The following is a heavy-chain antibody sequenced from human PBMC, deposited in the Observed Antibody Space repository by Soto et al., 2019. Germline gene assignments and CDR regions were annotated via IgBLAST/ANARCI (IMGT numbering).Heavy chain of an antibody. D-gene: IGHD3-10*01. J-gene: IGHJ4*02. Sequence: LGESLKISCKGSGYTFSTYWISWVRQMPGKGLEWMGRIDPSDSYTSYSPSFQGHVTISADESICTAYLQWSSLKASDTAMYYCATQYYYGSGTYYTLDYWGQGALVTVSS. CDR1: GYTFSTYW. CDR3: ATQYYYGSGTYYTLDY. V-gene: IGHV5-10-1*01. CDR2: IDPSDSYT.